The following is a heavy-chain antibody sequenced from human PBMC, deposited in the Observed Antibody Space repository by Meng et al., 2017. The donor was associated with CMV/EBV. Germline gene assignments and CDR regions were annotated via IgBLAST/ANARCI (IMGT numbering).Heavy chain of an antibody. V-gene: IGHV4-34*01. D-gene: IGHD1-14*01. CDR1: GGSFSGYY. CDR3: ARAKTMDY. J-gene: IGHJ4*02. Sequence: SETLSLTCAVYGGSFSGYYWSWIRQPPGKGLEWIGEINHSESTNYNPYLKSRVTISVDTSKNQFSLKLSSVTAADTAVYYCARAKTMDYWGQGTLVTVSS. CDR2: INHSEST.